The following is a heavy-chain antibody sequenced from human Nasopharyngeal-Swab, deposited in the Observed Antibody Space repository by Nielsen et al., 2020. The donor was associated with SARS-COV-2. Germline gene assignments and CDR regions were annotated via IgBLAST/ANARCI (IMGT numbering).Heavy chain of an antibody. D-gene: IGHD6-6*01. CDR2: ISYGGGDE. J-gene: IGHJ4*02. CDR3: ASGNIAARPFDY. CDR1: GFTFSSYP. Sequence: GESLKISCEASGFTFSSYPMQWVRRAPGKGLEWVSVISYGGGDEHYADSVKGRFTISRDNAKNTLYVQMNSLRAEDTAVYYCASGNIAARPFDYWGQGTLVTVSS. V-gene: IGHV3-30*04.